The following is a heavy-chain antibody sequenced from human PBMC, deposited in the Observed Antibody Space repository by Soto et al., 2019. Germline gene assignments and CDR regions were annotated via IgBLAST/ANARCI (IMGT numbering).Heavy chain of an antibody. Sequence: GGSLRLSCAASGFTFSSYAMAWVRQAPGKGLKWVSVISGSGGRTYSADSVKGRFTISRDDSKNTVYLQMNSLRAEDTAVYYCAKVVGYSGYRDAFDIWGQGTMVTVSS. V-gene: IGHV3-23*01. J-gene: IGHJ3*02. CDR1: GFTFSSYA. CDR2: ISGSGGRT. CDR3: AKVVGYSGYRDAFDI. D-gene: IGHD5-12*01.